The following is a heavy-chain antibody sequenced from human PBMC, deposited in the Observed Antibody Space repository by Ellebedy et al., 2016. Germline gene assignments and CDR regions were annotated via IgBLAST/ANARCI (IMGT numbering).Heavy chain of an antibody. CDR2: INPNSGGT. V-gene: IGHV1-2*02. J-gene: IGHJ6*03. CDR1: GYTFTAYY. CDR3: ARDYDPTNYYYMDV. Sequence: ASVKVSXKASGYTFTAYYMHWVRQAPGQGLEWMGWINPNSGGTNYAQKFQGRVTMTRDTSISTAYMELSRLRSDDTAVYYCARDYDPTNYYYMDVWGKGTTVTVSS. D-gene: IGHD2-8*01.